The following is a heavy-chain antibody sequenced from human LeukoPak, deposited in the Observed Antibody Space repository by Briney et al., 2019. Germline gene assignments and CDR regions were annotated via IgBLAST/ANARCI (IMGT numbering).Heavy chain of an antibody. CDR2: IYYSGST. CDR3: AREGLNMVRGVIPKEAWGWFDP. CDR1: GGSISSSSYY. V-gene: IGHV4-39*07. Sequence: SETLSLTCTVSGGSISSSSYYWGWIRQPPGKGLEWIGSIYYSGSTYYNPSLKSRVTISVDTSKNQFSLRLSSVTAADTAVYYCAREGLNMVRGVIPKEAWGWFDPWGQGTLVTVSS. J-gene: IGHJ5*02. D-gene: IGHD3-10*01.